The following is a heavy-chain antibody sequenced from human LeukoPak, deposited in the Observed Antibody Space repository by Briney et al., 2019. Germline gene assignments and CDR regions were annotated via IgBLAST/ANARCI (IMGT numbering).Heavy chain of an antibody. CDR3: ASLHYDSSGYYSAGAFDI. V-gene: IGHV4-30-4*08. CDR2: IYYSRST. J-gene: IGHJ3*02. Sequence: SETLSLTCTVSGGSISSGDYYWSWIRQPPGKGLEWIGYIYYSRSTYYNPSLKSRVTISVDTSKNQFSLKLSSVTAADTAVYYCASLHYDSSGYYSAGAFDIWGQGTMVTVSS. CDR1: GGSISSGDYY. D-gene: IGHD3-22*01.